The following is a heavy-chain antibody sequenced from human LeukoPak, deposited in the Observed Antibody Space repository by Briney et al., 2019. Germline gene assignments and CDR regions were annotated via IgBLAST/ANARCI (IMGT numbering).Heavy chain of an antibody. CDR2: ISAYNGNT. CDR3: ARFRNKQDFWSGYPPDDAFDI. V-gene: IGHV1-18*01. Sequence: ASVKVSCKASGYTFTSYGISWVRQAPGQGLEWMGWISAYNGNTNYAQKLQGRVTMTTDTSTSTAYMELRRLRSDDTAVYYCARFRNKQDFWSGYPPDDAFDIWAKGQWSPSLQ. CDR1: GYTFTSYG. J-gene: IGHJ3*02. D-gene: IGHD3-3*01.